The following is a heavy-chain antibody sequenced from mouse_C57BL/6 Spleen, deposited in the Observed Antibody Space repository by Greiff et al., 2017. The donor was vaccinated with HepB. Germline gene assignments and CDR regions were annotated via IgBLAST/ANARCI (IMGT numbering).Heavy chain of an antibody. CDR3: ARPPITTVVDWYFDV. Sequence: EVQLQQSGPELVKPGASVKISCKASGYTFTDYYMNWVKQSHGKSLEWIGDINPNNGGTSYNQKFKGKATLTVDKYSSTAYMEPRSLTSEDSAVYYWARPPITTVVDWYFDVWGTGTTVTVSS. V-gene: IGHV1-26*01. D-gene: IGHD1-1*01. CDR1: GYTFTDYY. CDR2: INPNNGGT. J-gene: IGHJ1*03.